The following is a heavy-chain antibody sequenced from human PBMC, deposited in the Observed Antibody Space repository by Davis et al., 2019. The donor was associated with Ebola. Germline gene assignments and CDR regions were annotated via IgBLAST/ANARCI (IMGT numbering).Heavy chain of an antibody. CDR3: ARSKPFGSSFWFDP. J-gene: IGHJ5*02. CDR1: AGSTSSVGYS. Sequence: MPPQTLSPTCPLSAGSTSSVGYSCSWTLQPPGKGREWTGYIYHSRNTYYNPYPKCRVTITVHRSKNQFSLKLSSVTAADTAVYYCARSKPFGSSFWFDPWGQGTLVTVSS. D-gene: IGHD6-13*01. CDR2: IYHSRNT. V-gene: IGHV4-30-2*01.